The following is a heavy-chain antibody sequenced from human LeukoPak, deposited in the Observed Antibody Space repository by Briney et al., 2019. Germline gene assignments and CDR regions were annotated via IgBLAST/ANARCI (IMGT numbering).Heavy chain of an antibody. J-gene: IGHJ4*02. CDR2: IIPILGIA. CDR1: GGTFSSYA. V-gene: IGHV1-69*04. D-gene: IGHD3-22*01. Sequence: GASVEVTCKASGGTFSSYAISWVRQAPGQGLEWMGRIIPILGIANYAQKFQGRVTITADKSTSTAYMELSSLRSEDTAVYYCARAYYDSSGYYPDVPSLDYWGQGTLVTVSS. CDR3: ARAYYDSSGYYPDVPSLDY.